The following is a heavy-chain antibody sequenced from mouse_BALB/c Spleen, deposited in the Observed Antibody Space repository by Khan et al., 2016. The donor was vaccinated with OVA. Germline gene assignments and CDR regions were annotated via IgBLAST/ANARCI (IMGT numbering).Heavy chain of an antibody. D-gene: IGHD1-1*01. Sequence: VQLQQSGAELVKPGASVKLSCKASGFKIKDTYIHWVKQRPEQGLEWIGRIDPANGNSKYDPRFKGKATLTADTSSNTAYLQLSSLTYEDAAVDYCTRPSYYYDAMDYWGQGTLVTVSA. CDR1: GFKIKDTY. J-gene: IGHJ4*01. CDR3: TRPSYYYDAMDY. V-gene: IGHV14-3*02. CDR2: IDPANGNS.